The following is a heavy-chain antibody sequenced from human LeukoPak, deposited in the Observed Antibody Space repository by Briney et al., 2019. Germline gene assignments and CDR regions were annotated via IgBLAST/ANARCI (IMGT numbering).Heavy chain of an antibody. CDR3: AKARITMIVVAYDFDY. J-gene: IGHJ4*02. Sequence: SGGSLRLSCAASGFTFSSYAMSWVRQAPGKGLEWVSAISGSGGSTYYADSVEGRFTISRDNSKNTLYLQMNSLRAEDTAVYYCAKARITMIVVAYDFDYWGQGTLVTVSS. V-gene: IGHV3-23*01. CDR1: GFTFSSYA. CDR2: ISGSGGST. D-gene: IGHD3-22*01.